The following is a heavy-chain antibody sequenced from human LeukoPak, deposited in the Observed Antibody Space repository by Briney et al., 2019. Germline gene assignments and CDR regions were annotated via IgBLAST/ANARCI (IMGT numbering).Heavy chain of an antibody. CDR2: INHSGST. D-gene: IGHD3-22*01. CDR1: GGSFSGYY. CDR3: ARVPYYYDSSGYYYSYFDY. V-gene: IGHV4-34*01. J-gene: IGHJ4*02. Sequence: SETLSLTCAVYGGSFSGYYWSWIRQPPGKGLEWIGEINHSGSTNYNPSLKSRVTISVDTSKNQFSLKLSSVTAADTAVYYCARVPYYYDSSGYYYSYFDYWGQGTLVTVSS.